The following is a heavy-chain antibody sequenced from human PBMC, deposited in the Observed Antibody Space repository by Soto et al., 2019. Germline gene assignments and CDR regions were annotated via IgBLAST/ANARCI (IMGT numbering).Heavy chain of an antibody. Sequence: QVQLQESGPGLVKPSETLSLTCTVSGAPITTTKWWAWVRLPPGKGLEWIGELSRGDERSSNPSPEGRFSLSRAKSNTPCSRGLTSVTGAGMAPDDCVPHTIAYTWSAWGRG. CDR2: LSRGDER. J-gene: IGHJ6*01. CDR3: VPHTIAYTWSA. V-gene: IGHV4-4*02. D-gene: IGHD2-21*01. CDR1: GAPITTTKW.